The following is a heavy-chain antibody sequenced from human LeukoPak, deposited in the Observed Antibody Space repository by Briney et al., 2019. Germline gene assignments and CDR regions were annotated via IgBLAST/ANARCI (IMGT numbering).Heavy chain of an antibody. CDR2: INSDGSRT. CDR3: TRATWDTGNPFDY. D-gene: IGHD5-18*01. J-gene: IGHJ4*02. Sequence: GGSLRLSCAASGFTFSSYWMHWVRQAPGKGLVWVSNINSDGSRTNYADSVRGRFTISRDNAKNTLYLQMNSLRGEDTAVYYCTRATWDTGNPFDYWGQGTLVTVSS. V-gene: IGHV3-74*01. CDR1: GFTFSSYW.